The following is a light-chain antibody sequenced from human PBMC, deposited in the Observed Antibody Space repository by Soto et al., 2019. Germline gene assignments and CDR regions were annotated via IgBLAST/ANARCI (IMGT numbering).Light chain of an antibody. V-gene: IGKV3-15*01. CDR1: QSVGHN. CDR3: QQYHNWPRT. J-gene: IGKJ1*01. CDR2: GAS. Sequence: DIVMTQSPVTLSVSPGDRATLSCRASQSVGHNLAWFQQKPGQAPRLLIYGASAGATGIPDRFSGSGFGTAFTLTMSSLQAEDLAVYSCQQYHNWPRTFGQGTKVEMK.